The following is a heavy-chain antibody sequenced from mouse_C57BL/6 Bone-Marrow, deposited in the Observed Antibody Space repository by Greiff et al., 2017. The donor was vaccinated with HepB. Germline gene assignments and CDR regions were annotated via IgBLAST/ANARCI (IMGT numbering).Heavy chain of an antibody. Sequence: EVMLVESGGDLVKPGGSLKLSCAASGFTFSSYGMSWVRQTPDKRLEWVATISSGGSYTYYPDSVKGRFTISRDNAKNTLYLQMSSLKSEDTAMYYSARHASSGDVDYWGQGTTLTVSS. D-gene: IGHD3-2*02. CDR2: ISSGGSYT. CDR3: ARHASSGDVDY. V-gene: IGHV5-6*02. J-gene: IGHJ2*01. CDR1: GFTFSSYG.